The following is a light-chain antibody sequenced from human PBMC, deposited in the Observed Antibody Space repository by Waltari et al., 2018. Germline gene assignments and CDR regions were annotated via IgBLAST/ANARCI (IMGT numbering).Light chain of an antibody. CDR3: TSFTTRYTWL. J-gene: IGLJ3*02. CDR1: SGDVGTSNY. Sequence: QSALTQPASVSGSPGQSITISCSGTSGDVGTSNYVHWYQQLPGKVPNLIISEVSNRPSGVSNRFSGSKSGNTASLSISGLQAEDEGDYYCTSFTTRYTWLFGGGTKVTVL. CDR2: EVS. V-gene: IGLV2-14*01.